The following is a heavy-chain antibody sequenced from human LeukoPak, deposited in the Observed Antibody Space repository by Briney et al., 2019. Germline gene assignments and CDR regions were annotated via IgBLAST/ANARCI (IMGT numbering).Heavy chain of an antibody. D-gene: IGHD7-27*01. CDR2: ISGSGGST. V-gene: IGHV3-23*01. Sequence: GGSLRLSCAASGFTASNKYMTWVRQAPGKWLEWVSAISGSGGSTYYADSVKGRFTISRDNSKNTLYLQMNSLRAEDTAVYYCTRVNLRTGERFFDYWGQGTLVTVSS. CDR1: GFTASNKY. J-gene: IGHJ4*02. CDR3: TRVNLRTGERFFDY.